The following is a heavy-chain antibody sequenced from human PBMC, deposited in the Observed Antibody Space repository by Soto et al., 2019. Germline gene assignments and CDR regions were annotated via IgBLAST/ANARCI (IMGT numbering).Heavy chain of an antibody. CDR1: GFTFSSHA. J-gene: IGHJ4*02. Sequence: GGSLILSCTASGFTFSSHAMTWVRQAPVKGLEWVSGLSDSGDSIYYADSVKGRFTIYRDNSMNTLYLQMNTLRVEDTAVYYCAKVSSSWYAGFFDLWGQGTLVTVSS. CDR2: LSDSGDSI. V-gene: IGHV3-23*01. D-gene: IGHD6-13*01. CDR3: AKVSSSWYAGFFDL.